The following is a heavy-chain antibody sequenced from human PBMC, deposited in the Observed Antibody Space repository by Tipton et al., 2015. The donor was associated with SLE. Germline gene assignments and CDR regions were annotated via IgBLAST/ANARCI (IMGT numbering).Heavy chain of an antibody. CDR2: VFYSGSS. CDR1: GVSISDHY. D-gene: IGHD4-11*01. V-gene: IGHV4-59*11. Sequence: LRLSCTVSGVSISDHYWTWIRQPPGKGLERLVYVFYSGSSNFNRAHYNPSLMSRVTISVDTSKNQFSLHLTSVTSADTAVYYCARAPMGRDYRRGSFEIWGQGIMVTVSS. CDR3: ARAPMGRDYRRGSFEI. J-gene: IGHJ3*02.